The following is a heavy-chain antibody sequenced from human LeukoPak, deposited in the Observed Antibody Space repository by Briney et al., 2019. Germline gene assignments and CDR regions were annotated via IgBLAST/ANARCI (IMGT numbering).Heavy chain of an antibody. CDR1: GFTFSSYW. Sequence: GGSLRLSCAASGFTFSSYWMSWVRQAPGKGLEWVANIKQDGSEKYYVDSVKGRFTISRDNAKNSLYLQMNSLRAEDTAVYYCARVDTAMVSYYYMDVWGKGTTVTISS. J-gene: IGHJ6*03. CDR2: IKQDGSEK. V-gene: IGHV3-7*01. D-gene: IGHD5-18*01. CDR3: ARVDTAMVSYYYMDV.